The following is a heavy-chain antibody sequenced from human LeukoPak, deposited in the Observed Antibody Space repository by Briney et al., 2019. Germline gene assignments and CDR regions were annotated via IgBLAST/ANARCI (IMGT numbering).Heavy chain of an antibody. Sequence: GESLKISCKGSGYSFSSYWIGWVRQMPGKGLEWMGIIYPDDSDIRYSPSFQGQVTISADEFISTAYLQWSSLKASDTAMYYCARVGKYYYGSGSYRPHYFEYWGQGTLVTVSS. D-gene: IGHD3-10*01. J-gene: IGHJ4*02. V-gene: IGHV5-51*01. CDR2: IYPDDSDI. CDR3: ARVGKYYYGSGSYRPHYFEY. CDR1: GYSFSSYW.